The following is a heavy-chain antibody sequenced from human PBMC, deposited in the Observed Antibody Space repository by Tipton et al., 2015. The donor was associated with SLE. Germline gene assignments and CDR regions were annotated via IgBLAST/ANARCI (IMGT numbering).Heavy chain of an antibody. CDR2: ISSDSSTI. D-gene: IGHD6-13*01. J-gene: IGHJ3*02. CDR1: GFTFSSYS. Sequence: GSLRLSCTASGFTFSSYSMKWVRQAPGKGLEWVSSISSDSSTIFYADSVKGRFTISRDNAKNSLYLQMNSLRAEDTAVYYCARRLWDSHLVLALDIWGQGTMVTVSS. V-gene: IGHV3-21*01. CDR3: ARRLWDSHLVLALDI.